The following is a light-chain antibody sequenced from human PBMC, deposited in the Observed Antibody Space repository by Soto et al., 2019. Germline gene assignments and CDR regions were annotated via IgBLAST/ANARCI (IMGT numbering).Light chain of an antibody. CDR3: QSYDRSLSGSWV. Sequence: QSVLTQPPSVSGAPGQKVTISCTGCSANIGAAFDVHWYQQLPGTAPKLLLYANRNRPSGVPDRFSGSKSGASASLAITGLQAEDEADYYCQSYDRSLSGSWVFGGGTKLTVL. CDR1: SANIGAAFD. CDR2: ANR. V-gene: IGLV1-40*01. J-gene: IGLJ3*02.